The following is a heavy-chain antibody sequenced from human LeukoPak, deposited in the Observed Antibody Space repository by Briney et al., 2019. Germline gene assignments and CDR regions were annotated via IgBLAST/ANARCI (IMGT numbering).Heavy chain of an antibody. D-gene: IGHD6-19*01. CDR2: IRHGGNNQ. Sequence: GGSLRLSCTVSGFSFNSFGMHWVRQAPGKGLEWVAFIRHGGNNQYYTESVKGRFTISRDNAKNTLYLRMNSLSADDTAVYYCARDGDSSGWDYFDYWGQGTLVTVSS. CDR3: ARDGDSSGWDYFDY. V-gene: IGHV3-30*02. CDR1: GFSFNSFG. J-gene: IGHJ4*02.